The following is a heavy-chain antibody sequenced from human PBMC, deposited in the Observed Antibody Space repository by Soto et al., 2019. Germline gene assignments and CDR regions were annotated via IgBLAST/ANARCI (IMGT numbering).Heavy chain of an antibody. Sequence: QVQLMESGGGVVRPGRSLRLSCAASGFTLSDYAMHWVRQAPGKGLEWVAVISYDGSDKDYADSVKGRFTISRDNSKNTLYLQMNSLRAEDTAVYYCAGLGITAYFDYWGQGTLVTVSS. CDR1: GFTLSDYA. J-gene: IGHJ4*02. CDR3: AGLGITAYFDY. V-gene: IGHV3-30-3*01. CDR2: ISYDGSDK. D-gene: IGHD3-3*01.